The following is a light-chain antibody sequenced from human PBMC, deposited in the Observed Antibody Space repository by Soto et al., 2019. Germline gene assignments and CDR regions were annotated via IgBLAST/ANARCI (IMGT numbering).Light chain of an antibody. CDR2: AAS. Sequence: DIQMTQSPSSLSTSVGDRVTITCRASQAIGIYLAWYQQKPGKVPKLLIYAASTLQSGVPSRFSGSGSGTDFTLTINSPQPEDVATYYCQKYSGAPPTFGQGTKVEIK. V-gene: IGKV1-27*01. CDR3: QKYSGAPPT. J-gene: IGKJ1*01. CDR1: QAIGIY.